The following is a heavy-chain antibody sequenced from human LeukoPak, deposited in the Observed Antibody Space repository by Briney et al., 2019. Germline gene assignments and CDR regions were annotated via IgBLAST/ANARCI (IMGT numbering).Heavy chain of an antibody. J-gene: IGHJ4*02. CDR2: ISSSSSTI. V-gene: IGHV3-48*01. CDR1: GFTFSSYS. CDR3: ARVSIAAAPYYFDY. D-gene: IGHD6-13*01. Sequence: GGSLRLSCAASGFTFSSYSMNWVRQAPGKGLEWVSYISSSSSTIYYADSVRGRFTISRDNAKNSLYLQMNSLRAEDTAVYYCARVSIAAAPYYFDYWGQGTLVTVSS.